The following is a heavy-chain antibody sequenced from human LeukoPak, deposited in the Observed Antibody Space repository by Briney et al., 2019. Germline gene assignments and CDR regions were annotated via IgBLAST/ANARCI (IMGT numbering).Heavy chain of an antibody. J-gene: IGHJ4*02. CDR3: GRVTEWNDFDY. D-gene: IGHD1-1*01. V-gene: IGHV4-59*01. CDR1: GGSISSYY. Sequence: PSETLSLTCTVSGGSISSYYWAWIRQPPGKGLEWIGYIYYTGSTNYNPSLKSRVTISVDMSKNQFSLNLNSVTAADTAVYYCGRVTEWNDFDYWGQGTLVTVSS. CDR2: IYYTGST.